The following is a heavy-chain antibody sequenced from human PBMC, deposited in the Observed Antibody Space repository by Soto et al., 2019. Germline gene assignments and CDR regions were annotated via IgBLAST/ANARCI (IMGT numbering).Heavy chain of an antibody. D-gene: IGHD1-1*01. CDR3: ARGRYGDY. Sequence: QVHLVQSGAEVKKPGASVKVSCKGSGYGFTTYGITWVRQAPGQGLEWMAGISAHNGNTNYAQKRQGRVTVTRDTSTSTAYMELRSLRSDDTAVYYCARGRYGDYWGQGALVTVSS. J-gene: IGHJ4*02. CDR2: ISAHNGNT. V-gene: IGHV1-18*01. CDR1: GYGFTTYG.